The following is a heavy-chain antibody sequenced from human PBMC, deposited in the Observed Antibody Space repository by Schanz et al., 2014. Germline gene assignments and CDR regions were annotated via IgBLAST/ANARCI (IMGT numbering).Heavy chain of an antibody. Sequence: EVRLVESGGGMVQPGGSLRLSCAVSGFTVSANYMIWVRQAPGKGLEWVSGLSASGGHTYYADSVKGRFTISRDNSKNTVYLEMNNVRVDDTAVYYCAKGVGGGLLLGSTFDNWGQGTMVTVTS. D-gene: IGHD3-16*01. CDR3: AKGVGGGLLLGSTFDN. V-gene: IGHV3-23*04. CDR2: LSASGGHT. J-gene: IGHJ3*02. CDR1: GFTVSANY.